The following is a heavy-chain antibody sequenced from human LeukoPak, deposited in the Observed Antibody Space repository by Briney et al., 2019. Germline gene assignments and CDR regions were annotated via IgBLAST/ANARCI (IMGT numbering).Heavy chain of an antibody. J-gene: IGHJ4*02. Sequence: PGGSLRLSCAASGFTFDDYGMSWVRQAPGKGLEWVSGINWNGGSTGYADSVKGRFTISRDNAKNSLYLQMNSLRAEDTALYYCARALYEFCRGGSCYSYYFDYWGQGTLVTVSS. CDR3: ARALYEFCRGGSCYSYYFDY. CDR2: INWNGGST. V-gene: IGHV3-20*04. CDR1: GFTFDDYG. D-gene: IGHD2-15*01.